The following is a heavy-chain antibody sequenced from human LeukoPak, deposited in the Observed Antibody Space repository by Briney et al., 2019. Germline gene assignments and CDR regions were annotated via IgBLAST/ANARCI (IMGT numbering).Heavy chain of an antibody. CDR3: ARAYGWSAGELGVVNY. V-gene: IGHV3-21*01. CDR1: GFTFSSYS. J-gene: IGHJ4*02. Sequence: MTGGSLRLSCAASGFTFSSYSMNWVRQAPGKGLEWVSSISSSSSYIYYADSVKGRFTISRDNAKNSLYLQMNSLRAEDTAVYYCARAYGWSAGELGVVNYWGQGTLVTVSS. D-gene: IGHD3-16*01. CDR2: ISSSSSYI.